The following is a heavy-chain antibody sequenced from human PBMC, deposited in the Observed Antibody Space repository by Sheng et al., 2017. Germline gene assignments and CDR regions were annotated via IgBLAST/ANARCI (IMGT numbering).Heavy chain of an antibody. J-gene: IGHJ4*02. V-gene: IGHV3-23*01. CDR3: AKTRRPLDSISWYLSFDS. CDR2: ISGSGDTT. CDR1: EFTFSSYA. D-gene: IGHD6-13*01. Sequence: EVQLLESGGGLVQPGGSLRLSCSASEFTFSSYAMSWVRQAPGKGLEWVSTISGSGDTTYYADSVKGRFTISRDNSRNTLYLQMNSLRVEDTALYYCAKTRRPLDSISWYLSFDSWGQGTLVTVSS.